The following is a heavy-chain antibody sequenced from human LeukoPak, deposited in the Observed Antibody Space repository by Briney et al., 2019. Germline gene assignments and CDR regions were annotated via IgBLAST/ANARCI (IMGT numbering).Heavy chain of an antibody. CDR1: GGSISSYY. CDR3: AGWIQLWPRDY. V-gene: IGHV4-59*12. D-gene: IGHD5-18*01. CDR2: IYYSGST. J-gene: IGHJ4*02. Sequence: SGTLSLTCTVSGGSISSYYWSWIRQPPGKGLEWIGYIYYSGSTNYNPSLKSRVTISVDTSKNQFSLKLSSVTAADTAVYYCAGWIQLWPRDYWGQGTLVTVSS.